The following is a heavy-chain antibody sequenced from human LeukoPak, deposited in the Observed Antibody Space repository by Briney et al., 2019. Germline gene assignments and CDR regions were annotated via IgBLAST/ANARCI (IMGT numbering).Heavy chain of an antibody. J-gene: IGHJ4*02. CDR2: ISTSNDRT. CDR1: GYIFTNYD. CDR3: ARHSEIRIAGDY. D-gene: IGHD2-15*01. Sequence: ASVKVSCKASGYIFTNYDFIWVRQAPGLGPEWMGWISTSNDRTHYAEKFQGRVSLSTDISTSTAYMEVRSLTSDDTAVYYCARHSEIRIAGDYWGQGTLVTVSS. V-gene: IGHV1-18*01.